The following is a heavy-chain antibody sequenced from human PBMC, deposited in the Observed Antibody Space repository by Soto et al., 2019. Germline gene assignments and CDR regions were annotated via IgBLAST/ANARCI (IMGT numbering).Heavy chain of an antibody. D-gene: IGHD6-13*01. J-gene: IGHJ6*02. Sequence: QLQLVESGGGVVQPGGSLRLSCVGSGFNFRIYAMHWVRQAPGKGLEWLTIISYAAISSYYAESVRGRFTISRDKSRNTVCLQMKSLRHEDTAVYYCVRGTLAGIAPGAGGLDVWGQGTTVTVSS. CDR3: VRGTLAGIAPGAGGLDV. CDR1: GFNFRIYA. CDR2: ISYAAISS. V-gene: IGHV3-30*04.